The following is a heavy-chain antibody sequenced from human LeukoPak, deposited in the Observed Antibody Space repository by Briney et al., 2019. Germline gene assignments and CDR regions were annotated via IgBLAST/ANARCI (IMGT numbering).Heavy chain of an antibody. Sequence: GGSLRLSCAASGFTFFSYWMSWVRQAPGKGLEWVADISFDGDNEYYADSVRGRFMIARDNSKNTVYLQMKSLTIEDTAVYYCAREPSGNFGQLVSSAEYFQHWGQGTRVTVSS. V-gene: IGHV3-30*03. CDR2: ISFDGDNE. D-gene: IGHD5/OR15-5a*01. CDR3: AREPSGNFGQLVSSAEYFQH. J-gene: IGHJ1*01. CDR1: GFTFFSYW.